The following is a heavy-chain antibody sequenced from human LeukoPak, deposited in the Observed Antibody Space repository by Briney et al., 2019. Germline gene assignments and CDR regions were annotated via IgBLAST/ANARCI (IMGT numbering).Heavy chain of an antibody. CDR1: GFSFSSYS. J-gene: IGHJ4*02. CDR2: ITTSSSYI. CDR3: ARDGSRITGTTSMDY. D-gene: IGHD1-7*01. V-gene: IGHV3-21*01. Sequence: GGSLRLSCAASGFSFSSYSMNWVRQAPGKGLEWVSFITTSSSYIYYAGSVKGRFTISRDNAENSLYLQMNSLRAEDTAVYYCARDGSRITGTTSMDYWGQGTLVTVSS.